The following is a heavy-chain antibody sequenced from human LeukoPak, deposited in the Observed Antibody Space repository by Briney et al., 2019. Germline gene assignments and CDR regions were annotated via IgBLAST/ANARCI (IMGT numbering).Heavy chain of an antibody. V-gene: IGHV4-30-4*08. CDR2: IYYSGST. Sequence: SETLPLTCTVSGGSISSGDYYWSWIRQPPGKGLEWIGYIYYSGSTYYNPSLKSRVTISVDTSKNQFSLKLSSVTAADTAVYYCARDLPTTAFDIWGQGTMVTVSS. J-gene: IGHJ3*02. CDR3: ARDLPTTAFDI. CDR1: GGSISSGDYY. D-gene: IGHD1-7*01.